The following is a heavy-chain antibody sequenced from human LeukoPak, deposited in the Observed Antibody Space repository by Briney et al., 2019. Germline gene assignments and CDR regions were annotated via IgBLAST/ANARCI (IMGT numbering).Heavy chain of an antibody. J-gene: IGHJ4*02. CDR3: ASGEITYDATSHRVSYFDY. Sequence: PGGSLRLSCAASGFTFSIYAMSWVRQPPGKGLEWIGSIYHSGSTYCNPSLESRVTISVDTSKNQFSLKQGSVTAADTAVYYCASGEITYDATSHRVSYFDYWGQGTLVTVSS. V-gene: IGHV4-38-2*01. D-gene: IGHD4/OR15-4a*01. CDR1: GFTFSIYA. CDR2: IYHSGST.